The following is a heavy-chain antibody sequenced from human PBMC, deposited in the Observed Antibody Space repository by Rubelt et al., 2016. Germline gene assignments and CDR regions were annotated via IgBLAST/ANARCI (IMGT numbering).Heavy chain of an antibody. CDR1: GGSISSYY. V-gene: IGHV4-59*01. J-gene: IGHJ4*02. Sequence: QVQLQESGPGLVKPSETLSLTCTVSGGSISSYYWSWIRQPPGKGLEWIGYIYYSGSTNYNPSLKSRCTISVDTSKNQFSRKLSSVTAADTAVYYCARSGAVAGTGYYFDYWGQGTLVTVSS. D-gene: IGHD6-19*01. CDR2: IYYSGST. CDR3: ARSGAVAGTGYYFDY.